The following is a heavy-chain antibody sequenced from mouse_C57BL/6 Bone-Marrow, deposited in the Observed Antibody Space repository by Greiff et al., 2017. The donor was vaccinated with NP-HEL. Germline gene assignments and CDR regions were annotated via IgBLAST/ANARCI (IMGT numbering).Heavy chain of an antibody. CDR2: INPNNGGT. CDR3: ARQGALYGNFDY. CDR1: GYTFTDYN. Sequence: VQLKQSGPELVKPGASVKMSCKASGYTFTDYNMHWVKQSHGKSLEWIGYINPNNGGTSYNQKFKGKATLTVNKSSSTAYMELRSLTSEDSAVYYCARQGALYGNFDYWGQGTTLTVSS. V-gene: IGHV1-22*01. J-gene: IGHJ2*01. D-gene: IGHD2-1*01.